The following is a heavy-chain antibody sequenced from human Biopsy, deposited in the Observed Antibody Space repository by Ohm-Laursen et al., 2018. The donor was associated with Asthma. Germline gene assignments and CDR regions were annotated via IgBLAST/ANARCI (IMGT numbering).Heavy chain of an antibody. D-gene: IGHD3-22*01. CDR3: ARAQDYYDSRGYYRSFDY. CDR1: SGSITSGGYY. CDR2: IYYSGST. V-gene: IGHV4-31*03. Sequence: TLSLTCTVSSGSITSGGYYWNWIRQHPGKGLEWIGFIYYSGSTYYNPSLKSRVSISIDTSKNQFSLKLSSVTAADTAVYYCARAQDYYDSRGYYRSFDYWGQGTLVTVSS. J-gene: IGHJ4*02.